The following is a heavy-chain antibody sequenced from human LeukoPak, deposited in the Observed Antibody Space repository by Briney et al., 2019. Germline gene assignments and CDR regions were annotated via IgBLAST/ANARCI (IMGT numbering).Heavy chain of an antibody. J-gene: IGHJ4*02. CDR1: GVSISSYY. D-gene: IGHD2-21*02. Sequence: SETLSLTCTVSGVSISSYYWSWIRQPPGKGLEWSGYIYYSGSTNYNPSLKSRVTISVDTSTNHFSLKLSSVTAADTAVYYCARSVVTATDFDYWGQGTLVTVSS. CDR2: IYYSGST. V-gene: IGHV4-59*01. CDR3: ARSVVTATDFDY.